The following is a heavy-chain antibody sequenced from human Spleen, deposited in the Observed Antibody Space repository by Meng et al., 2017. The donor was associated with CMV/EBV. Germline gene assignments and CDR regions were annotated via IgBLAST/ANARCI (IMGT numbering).Heavy chain of an antibody. Sequence: VQLQERGAGLLKPSETLSLTCAVYGRAFSGYSWSWSRQPPGKGLEWIGEINHSGSTNYNPSLKSRVTISVDTSKNQSSLKLSSVTAADTAVYYCARARLYDFWSGYLGKPFDYWGQGTLVTVSS. J-gene: IGHJ4*02. V-gene: IGHV4-34*01. D-gene: IGHD3-3*01. CDR2: INHSGST. CDR3: ARARLYDFWSGYLGKPFDY. CDR1: GRAFSGYS.